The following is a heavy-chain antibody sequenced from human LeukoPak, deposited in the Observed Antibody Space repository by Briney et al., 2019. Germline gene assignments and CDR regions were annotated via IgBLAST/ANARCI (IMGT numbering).Heavy chain of an antibody. CDR3: AKYSSGWYSPLDY. D-gene: IGHD6-19*01. CDR1: GGSISSSSYY. Sequence: PSETLSLTCTVSGGSISSSSYYWGWIRQPPGKGLEWIGSIYYSGSAYYNPSLKSRVTISVDTSKNQFSLKLNSVTAADTAVYYCAKYSSGWYSPLDYWGQGTLVTVSS. V-gene: IGHV4-39*01. J-gene: IGHJ4*02. CDR2: IYYSGSA.